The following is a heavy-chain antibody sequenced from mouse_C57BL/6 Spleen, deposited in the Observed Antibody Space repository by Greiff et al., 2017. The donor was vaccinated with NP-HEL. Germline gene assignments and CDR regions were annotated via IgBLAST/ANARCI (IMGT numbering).Heavy chain of an antibody. D-gene: IGHD1-1*01. Sequence: EVQLQESGGDLVKPGGSLKLSCAASGFTFSSYGMSWVRQTPDKRLEWVATISSGGSYTYYPDSVKGRFTISRDNAKNTLYLQMSSLKSEDTAMYYCASLDYYGSSYGYFDVWGTGTTVTVSS. V-gene: IGHV5-6*01. CDR2: ISSGGSYT. CDR3: ASLDYYGSSYGYFDV. J-gene: IGHJ1*03. CDR1: GFTFSSYG.